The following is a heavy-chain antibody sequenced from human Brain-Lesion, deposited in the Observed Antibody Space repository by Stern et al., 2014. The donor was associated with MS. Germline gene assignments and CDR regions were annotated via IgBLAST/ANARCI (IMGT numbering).Heavy chain of an antibody. J-gene: IGHJ4*02. CDR2: INPKSGGT. CDR1: GYTFTGYY. V-gene: IGHV1-2*02. D-gene: IGHD3-22*01. Sequence: VQLVESGAEVKKPGASVKVSCKASGYTFTGYYIHWVRQAPGQGLEWMGWINPKSGGTNYAPNFQGRVTMTRDTALHPAYLEMSRVRYDDTAVYYCATYYYDSTGYNDFWGQGTLVTVSS. CDR3: ATYYYDSTGYNDF.